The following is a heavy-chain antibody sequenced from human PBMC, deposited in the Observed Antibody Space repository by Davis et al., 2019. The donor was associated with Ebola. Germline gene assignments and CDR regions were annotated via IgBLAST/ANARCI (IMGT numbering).Heavy chain of an antibody. J-gene: IGHJ4*02. CDR3: ASVPDGSSLDY. CDR1: GFTFSPFW. V-gene: IGHV3-74*01. Sequence: HTGGSLRLSCVASGFTFSPFWKHWVRHAPGKGLVWVSRINSDGSTTTYADSVKVRFTISRHNPKNTLYLQMNSLRAEDTAVYYCASVPDGSSLDYWGQGTLVTVSS. D-gene: IGHD1-26*01. CDR2: INSDGSTT.